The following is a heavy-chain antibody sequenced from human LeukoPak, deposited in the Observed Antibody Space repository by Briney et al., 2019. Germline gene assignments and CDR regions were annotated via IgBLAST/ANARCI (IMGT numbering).Heavy chain of an antibody. CDR2: IKQDGSEK. CDR3: ARAITYYYDSSGYLLDY. J-gene: IGHJ4*02. V-gene: IGHV3-7*01. Sequence: GGSLRLSCAASGFTFSSYWMSWVRQAPGKGLEWVANIKQDGSEKYYVNSVKGRFTISRDNAKNSLYLQMNSLRAEDTAVYYCARAITYYYDSSGYLLDYWGQGTLVTVSS. CDR1: GFTFSSYW. D-gene: IGHD3-22*01.